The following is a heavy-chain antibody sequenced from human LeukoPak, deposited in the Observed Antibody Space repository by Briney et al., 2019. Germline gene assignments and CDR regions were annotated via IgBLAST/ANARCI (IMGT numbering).Heavy chain of an antibody. CDR2: IIPIFGTA. J-gene: IGHJ5*02. CDR1: GGTFSSYA. D-gene: IGHD6-13*01. V-gene: IGHV1-69*13. CDR3: ARALIAAAPGWFDP. Sequence: GASVKVSCKASGGTFSSYATSWVRQAPGQGLEWMGGIIPIFGTANYAQKFQGRVTITADESTSTAYMELSSLRSEDTAVYYCARALIAAAPGWFDPWGQGTLVTVSS.